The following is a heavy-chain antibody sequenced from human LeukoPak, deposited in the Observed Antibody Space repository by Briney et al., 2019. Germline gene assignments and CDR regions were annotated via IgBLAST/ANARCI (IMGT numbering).Heavy chain of an antibody. Sequence: GGSLRLSCAASGFTFSSYWMSWVRQAPGKGLEWVAVISYDGSNKYYADSVKGRFTISRDNSKNTLYLQMNSLRAEDTAVYYCARLREIPVFGVVTKSTSYFDYWGQGTLVTVSS. CDR1: GFTFSSYW. D-gene: IGHD3-3*01. CDR2: ISYDGSNK. CDR3: ARLREIPVFGVVTKSTSYFDY. V-gene: IGHV3-30*03. J-gene: IGHJ4*02.